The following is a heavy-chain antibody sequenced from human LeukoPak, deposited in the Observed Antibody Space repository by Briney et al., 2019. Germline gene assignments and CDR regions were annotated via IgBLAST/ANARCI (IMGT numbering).Heavy chain of an antibody. CDR1: AFSFNTYG. CDR3: TTEVD. CDR2: IKSKPDGGTT. Sequence: PGGSLRLSCATSAFSFNTYGMHWVRQAPGKGLEWVGRIKSKPDGGTTDYAAPVKGRFTISRDDSKNTLYLQMNSLKTEDTAVYYCTTEVDWGQGTQVTVSS. J-gene: IGHJ4*02. D-gene: IGHD2-2*01. V-gene: IGHV3-15*01.